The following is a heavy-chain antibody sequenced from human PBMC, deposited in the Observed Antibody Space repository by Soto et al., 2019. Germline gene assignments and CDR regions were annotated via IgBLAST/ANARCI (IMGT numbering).Heavy chain of an antibody. Sequence: SETLSLTCTVSGGAISSYYWSWIRQPPGKGLEWIGYIYYSGSTNYNPSLKSRVTISVDTSKNQFSLKLSSVTAAGTAVYYCARVAGYYSNGNWFAPWGQGTLVTVS. D-gene: IGHD4-4*01. V-gene: IGHV4-59*01. CDR2: IYYSGST. CDR3: ARVAGYYSNGNWFAP. J-gene: IGHJ5*02. CDR1: GGAISSYY.